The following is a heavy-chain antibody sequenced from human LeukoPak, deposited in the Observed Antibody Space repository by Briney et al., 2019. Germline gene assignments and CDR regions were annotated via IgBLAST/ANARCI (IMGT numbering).Heavy chain of an antibody. D-gene: IGHD6-19*01. Sequence: GGSLRLSCAASGFTFSDYYMSWIRQAPGKGLEWVSYNSSRRSYTNYADSVKGRFTISRDNAKNSLYLQMNSLRTEDSALYYCAKDSLPGGLAVAGSDDGLDVWGQGTTVTVSS. V-gene: IGHV3-11*05. J-gene: IGHJ6*02. CDR3: AKDSLPGGLAVAGSDDGLDV. CDR2: NSSRRSYT. CDR1: GFTFSDYY.